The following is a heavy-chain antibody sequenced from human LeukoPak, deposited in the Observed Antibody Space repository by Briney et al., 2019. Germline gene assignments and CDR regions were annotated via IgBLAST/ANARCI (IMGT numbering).Heavy chain of an antibody. CDR1: GGSFSGYY. V-gene: IGHV4-34*01. Sequence: SETLSLTCAVYGGSFSGYYWTWIRQPPGKGLEWIGEINHSGNTNSNPSLKSRVTMSVDTSKNQFSLKLSSLTAADTAMYYCARREPHGDYGRKIRYYYYMDVWGKGTTITISS. CDR3: ARREPHGDYGRKIRYYYYMDV. J-gene: IGHJ6*03. D-gene: IGHD4-23*01. CDR2: INHSGNT.